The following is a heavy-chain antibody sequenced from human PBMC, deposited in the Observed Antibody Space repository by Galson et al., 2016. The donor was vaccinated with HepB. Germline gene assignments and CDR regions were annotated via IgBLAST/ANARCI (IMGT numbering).Heavy chain of an antibody. J-gene: IGHJ4*02. V-gene: IGHV3-23*01. CDR3: AKGLYGDYSYFDD. D-gene: IGHD4-17*01. CDR1: GFTFSSYA. CDR2: ISGSGGST. Sequence: LRRSCAASGFTFSSYAMSWVRQAPGKGLEWVPAISGSGGSTYYADSVKGRFTISRDNSKNTLYLQMNSLRAEDTAVYYCAKGLYGDYSYFDDWGQGTLVTVSS.